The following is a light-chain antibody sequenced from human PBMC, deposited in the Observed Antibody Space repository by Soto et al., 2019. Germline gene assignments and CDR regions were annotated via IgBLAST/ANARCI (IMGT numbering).Light chain of an antibody. CDR3: SSYTGSNTGV. Sequence: QSALTQPASVSGSPGQSITISCTGTSSDVGGYNYVSWYQQHPGKAPKLMIYEVTNRPSGVSNRFSGSKSGNTASLTISGLQAEDEADYYCSSYTGSNTGVFGGGTKLTVL. CDR1: SSDVGGYNY. J-gene: IGLJ3*02. V-gene: IGLV2-14*01. CDR2: EVT.